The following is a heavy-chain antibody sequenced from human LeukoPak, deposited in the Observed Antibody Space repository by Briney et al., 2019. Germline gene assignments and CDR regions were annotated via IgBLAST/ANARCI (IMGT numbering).Heavy chain of an antibody. CDR2: ISGSGGST. J-gene: IGHJ4*02. CDR3: AKSGRASGSWSRERFDY. CDR1: EFTFSSYA. Sequence: PGGSLRLSCAASEFTFSSYAMSWVRQAPGKGLEWVSGISGSGGSTYNADSVKGRFTISRDNSKNTLYLQMNSLRVEDTAVYYCAKSGRASGSWSRERFDYWGQGTLVTVSS. V-gene: IGHV3-23*01. D-gene: IGHD6-13*01.